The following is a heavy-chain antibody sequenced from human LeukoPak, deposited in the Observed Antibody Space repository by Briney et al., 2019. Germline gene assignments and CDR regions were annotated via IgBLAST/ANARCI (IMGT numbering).Heavy chain of an antibody. V-gene: IGHV6-1*01. CDR2: TYYRSKWYN. D-gene: IGHD6-25*01. Sequence: SQTLSLTCAISGDSVSRNDAGWSWIRQSPSRGLEWLGRTYYRSKWYNDYSLSVKSRITINPDTSKNQFSLQLNSVTPEDTAVYYCARETASNVRGIAAAGFDYWGQGTLVTVSS. J-gene: IGHJ4*02. CDR3: ARETASNVRGIAAAGFDY. CDR1: GDSVSRNDAG.